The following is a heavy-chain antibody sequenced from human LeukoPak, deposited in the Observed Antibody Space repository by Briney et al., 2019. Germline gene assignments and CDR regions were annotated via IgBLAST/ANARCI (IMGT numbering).Heavy chain of an antibody. CDR3: ASVLEDCGGDCFDY. CDR1: GFTFSDYY. V-gene: IGHV3-11*04. CDR2: ISSSGSTI. J-gene: IGHJ4*02. Sequence: GGSLRLSCAASGFTFSDYYMSWIRPAPGKGLEWVSYISSSGSTIYYADFVKGRFTISRDNAKNSLYLQMNSLRAEGTAVYYCASVLEDCGGDCFDYWGQGTLVTVSS. D-gene: IGHD2-21*02.